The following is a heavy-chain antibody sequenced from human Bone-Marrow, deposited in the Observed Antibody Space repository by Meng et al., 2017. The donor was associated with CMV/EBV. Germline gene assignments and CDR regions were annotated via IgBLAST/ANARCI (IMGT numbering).Heavy chain of an antibody. V-gene: IGHV3-21*01. Sequence: ETLSLTCAASGFTFSSYSMNWVRQAPGKGLEWVSSISSSSSYIYYADSVKGRFNISRDNAKNSLYLQMNSLRAEDPAVYYCAREGRGYSYGSGDYWGQGTLVTVSS. CDR2: ISSSSSYI. CDR1: GFTFSSYS. CDR3: AREGRGYSYGSGDY. J-gene: IGHJ4*02. D-gene: IGHD5-18*01.